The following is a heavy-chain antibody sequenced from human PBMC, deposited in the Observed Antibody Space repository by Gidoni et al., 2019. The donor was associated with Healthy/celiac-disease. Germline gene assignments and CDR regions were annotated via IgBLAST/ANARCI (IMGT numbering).Heavy chain of an antibody. CDR2: IWYDGSNK. Sequence: QVQLVESGGGVVQPGRSLRLSCAASGFTSSRYGMHWVRQAPGKGLEWVAVIWYDGSNKYYADSVKGRFTISRDNSKNTLYLQMNSLRAEDTAVYYCARDGGVVVVFYYFDYWGQGTLVTVSS. J-gene: IGHJ4*02. CDR1: GFTSSRYG. V-gene: IGHV3-33*01. CDR3: ARDGGVVVVFYYFDY. D-gene: IGHD2-15*01.